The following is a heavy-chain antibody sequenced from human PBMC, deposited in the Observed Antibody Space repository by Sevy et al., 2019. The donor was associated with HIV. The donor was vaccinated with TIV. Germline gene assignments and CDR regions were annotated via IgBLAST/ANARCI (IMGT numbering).Heavy chain of an antibody. D-gene: IGHD1-26*01. V-gene: IGHV3-21*01. CDR3: ARLATTYGMDV. CDR1: GFTFSSYS. J-gene: IGHJ6*02. CDR2: ISSSSSYI. Sequence: GGSLRLSCAASGFTFSSYSMNWVRRAPGKGLEWVSSISSSSSYIYYADSVKGRFTISRDNAKNSLYLQMNSLRAEDTAVYYCARLATTYGMDVWGQGTTVTVSS.